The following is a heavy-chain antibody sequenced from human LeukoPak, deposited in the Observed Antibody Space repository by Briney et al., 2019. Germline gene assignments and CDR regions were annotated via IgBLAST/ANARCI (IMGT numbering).Heavy chain of an antibody. Sequence: GGSLRLSCAASGFTVRSNDMSWVRQAPGKGLEWVSVIYSGGSTYYADSVKGRFTISRDNSKNTLFLQMNSLRADDTAVYYCASLSIRRFDYWGQGTQVTVSS. D-gene: IGHD1-1*01. CDR3: ASLSIRRFDY. V-gene: IGHV3-53*01. J-gene: IGHJ4*02. CDR2: IYSGGST. CDR1: GFTVRSND.